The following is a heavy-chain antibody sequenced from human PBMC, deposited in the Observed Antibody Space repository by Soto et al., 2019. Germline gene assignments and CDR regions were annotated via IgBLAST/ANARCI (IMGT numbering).Heavy chain of an antibody. V-gene: IGHV4-61*01. Sequence: SETLSLACTVSGDSVSSGNYYWSWIRQPPGKGLEWIGSIYFTGNTNYNPSLKSRLTMSIDTSRNLFSLRLGSVTAADTAVYYCGRVPVDTYMIYWSDPWGQGTLVTVSS. CDR3: GRVPVDTYMIYWSDP. D-gene: IGHD3-16*01. CDR2: IYFTGNT. CDR1: GDSVSSGNYY. J-gene: IGHJ5*02.